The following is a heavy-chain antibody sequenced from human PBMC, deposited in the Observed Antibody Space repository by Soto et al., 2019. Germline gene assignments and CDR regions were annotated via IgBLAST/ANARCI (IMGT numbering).Heavy chain of an antibody. D-gene: IGHD2-2*02. V-gene: IGHV5-51*01. CDR2: IYPGDSDT. CDR1: GYSFTSYW. Sequence: GESLKITCKGSGYSFTSYWIGWVRQMPGKGLEWMGIIYPGDSDTRYSPSFQGQVTISADKSISTAYLQWSSLKASDTAMYYCARQGGYCRSTSCYSWFDPWGQGTLVIVSS. J-gene: IGHJ5*02. CDR3: ARQGGYCRSTSCYSWFDP.